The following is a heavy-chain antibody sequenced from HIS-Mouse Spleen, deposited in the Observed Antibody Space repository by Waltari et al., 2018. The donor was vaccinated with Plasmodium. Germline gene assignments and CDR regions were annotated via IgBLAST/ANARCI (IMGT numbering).Heavy chain of an antibody. D-gene: IGHD6-6*01. Sequence: EVQLVESGGGLIQPGGSVSLPCAASGFTVSSNYMSWVRQAPGKGLEWVSGIYSGGSTYYADSVKGRFTISRDNSKNTLYLQMNSLRAEDTAVYYCARGMKSSSSAFDIWGQGTMVTVSS. V-gene: IGHV3-53*01. CDR3: ARGMKSSSSAFDI. J-gene: IGHJ3*02. CDR2: IYSGGST. CDR1: GFTVSSNY.